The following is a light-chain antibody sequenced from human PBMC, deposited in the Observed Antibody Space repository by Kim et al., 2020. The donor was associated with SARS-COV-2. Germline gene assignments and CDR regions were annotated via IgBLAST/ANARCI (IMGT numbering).Light chain of an antibody. Sequence: DIQMTQSPSTLSASVGGRVTITCRASQSIRSWLAWYQQRPGKAPNLLIYKASSLESGVPSRFSGSGSGTEFTLTISSLQPDDFATYYCQQYNSDSLTFGGGTKVDIK. CDR3: QQYNSDSLT. CDR1: QSIRSW. J-gene: IGKJ4*01. CDR2: KAS. V-gene: IGKV1-5*03.